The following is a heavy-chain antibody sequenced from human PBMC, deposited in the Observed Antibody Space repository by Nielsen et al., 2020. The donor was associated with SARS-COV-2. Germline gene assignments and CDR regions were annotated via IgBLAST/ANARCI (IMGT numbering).Heavy chain of an antibody. CDR1: GFTFSNFA. CDR3: ARDREQQLVPGALYYYGRDV. Sequence: GGSLRLSCAASGFTFSNFAMSWVRQAPGRGLQWVSAISGGGITHYSDSVKGQFTISRDNSKNTLYLQMNSLRAEDTAVYYCARDREQQLVPGALYYYGRDVWGQGTTVTVSS. V-gene: IGHV3-23*01. J-gene: IGHJ6*02. D-gene: IGHD6-13*01. CDR2: ISGGGIT.